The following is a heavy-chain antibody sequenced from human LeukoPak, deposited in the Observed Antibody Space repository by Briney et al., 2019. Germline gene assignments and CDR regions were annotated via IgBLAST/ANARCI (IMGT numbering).Heavy chain of an antibody. J-gene: IGHJ3*02. CDR1: GYTFTSHY. Sequence: ASVKVSCKASGYTFTSHYMHWVRQAPGQGLEWMGLINPSGSSTLYAQKFQGRVTMTRDMSTTTDYMELSSLRSEDTAVYYCARDVGAKIAFDIWGQGTMVAVSS. CDR2: INPSGSST. V-gene: IGHV1-46*01. D-gene: IGHD1-26*01. CDR3: ARDVGAKIAFDI.